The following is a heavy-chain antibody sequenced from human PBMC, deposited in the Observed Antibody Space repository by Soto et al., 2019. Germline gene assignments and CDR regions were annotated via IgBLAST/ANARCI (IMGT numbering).Heavy chain of an antibody. J-gene: IGHJ6*02. D-gene: IGHD2-15*01. CDR2: IIPIFGTA. V-gene: IGHV1-69*12. Sequence: QVQLVQSGAEVKKPGSSVKVSCKASGGTFSSYAISWVRQAPGQGLEWMGGIIPIFGTANYAQKFQGRVTITADESTSTAFMELSSLRSEDTAVYYCARDYPGGKAPHYGMDVWGQGTTVTVSS. CDR1: GGTFSSYA. CDR3: ARDYPGGKAPHYGMDV.